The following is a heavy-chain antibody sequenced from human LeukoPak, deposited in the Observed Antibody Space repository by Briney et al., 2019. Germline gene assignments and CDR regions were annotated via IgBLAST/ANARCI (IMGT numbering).Heavy chain of an antibody. CDR3: ARVHYGDKRWFDP. V-gene: IGHV1-18*01. D-gene: IGHD4-17*01. J-gene: IGHJ5*02. Sequence: ASVKVSCKASGYTFTSYGISWVRQAPAQGVEWMGWISAYNGNTNYAQKLQGRVTMTTDTSTSTAYMQLRSLISDDTAVYYCARVHYGDKRWFDPWGQGTLVTVSS. CDR2: ISAYNGNT. CDR1: GYTFTSYG.